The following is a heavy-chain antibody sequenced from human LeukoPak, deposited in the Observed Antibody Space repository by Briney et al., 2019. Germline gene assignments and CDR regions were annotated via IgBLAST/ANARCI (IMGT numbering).Heavy chain of an antibody. Sequence: GGTLRLSCAASGFTFSNCVMTWVRHGPGKGLEWVSTISVGGDATYYADSVKGRFTLSRDNSKNTLHLQLHSLRVLDTAGYYCVTRGTSATKYLEHWGQGTLASVPS. CDR1: GFTFSNCV. D-gene: IGHD1-1*01. CDR2: ISVGGDAT. J-gene: IGHJ4*02. CDR3: VTRGTSATKYLEH. V-gene: IGHV3-23*01.